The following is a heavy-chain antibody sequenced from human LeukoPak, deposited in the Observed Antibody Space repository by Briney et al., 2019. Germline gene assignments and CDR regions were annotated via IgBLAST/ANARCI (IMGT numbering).Heavy chain of an antibody. Sequence: GGSLRLSCAASGFTFSSYSMNWVRQAPGKGLEWVSSISSSSSYIYYADSVKGRFTISRDNAKNSLYLQMNSLRAEDTAVYYCAKDGRTAGIEDYYYYMDVWGKGTTVTISS. CDR3: AKDGRTAGIEDYYYYMDV. CDR1: GFTFSSYS. D-gene: IGHD6-13*01. J-gene: IGHJ6*03. V-gene: IGHV3-21*01. CDR2: ISSSSSYI.